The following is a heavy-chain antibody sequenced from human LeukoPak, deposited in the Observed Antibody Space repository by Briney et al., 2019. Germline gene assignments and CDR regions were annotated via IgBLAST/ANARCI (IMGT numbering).Heavy chain of an antibody. V-gene: IGHV1-18*01. CDR3: ARGAGIAAAGAADY. CDR1: GYTFTSYG. J-gene: IGHJ4*02. CDR2: ISAYNGNT. Sequence: ASVKVSCKASGYTFTSYGISWVRQAPGQGLEWMGWISAYNGNTNYAQKLQGRVTMTRNTSISTAYMELSSLRSEDTAVYYCARGAGIAAAGAADYWGQGTLVTVSS. D-gene: IGHD6-13*01.